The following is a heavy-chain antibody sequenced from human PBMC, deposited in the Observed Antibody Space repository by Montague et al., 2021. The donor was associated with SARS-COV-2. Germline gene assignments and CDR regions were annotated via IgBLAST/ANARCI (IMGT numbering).Heavy chain of an antibody. CDR2: QYSSGST. CDR3: ARDSGDYSYYYGLDV. V-gene: IGHV4-61*02. D-gene: IGHD4-17*01. CDR1: GGSIRSGSYY. J-gene: IGHJ6*02. Sequence: TLSLTCTVYGGSIRSGSYYWSWIRQPAGMGLEWIGRQYSSGSTNYNLSLKSRVTMSVDTSKNPFSLKVGSVTAAATAVYYCARDSGDYSYYYGLDVWGQGTTVTVSS.